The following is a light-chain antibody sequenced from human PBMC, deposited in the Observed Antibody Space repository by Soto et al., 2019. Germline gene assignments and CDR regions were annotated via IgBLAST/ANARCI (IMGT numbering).Light chain of an antibody. Sequence: QSVLTQPASVSGSPGQSITISCTGTSSDVGSYNLVSWYQQHPGKAPKLMIYEVSNRPSGVSYRFSGSKSGNTASLTISGLQAEDEADYYCCSYAGSSTYWVFGGGTKVTVL. CDR2: EVS. CDR3: CSYAGSSTYWV. J-gene: IGLJ3*02. CDR1: SSDVGSYNL. V-gene: IGLV2-23*02.